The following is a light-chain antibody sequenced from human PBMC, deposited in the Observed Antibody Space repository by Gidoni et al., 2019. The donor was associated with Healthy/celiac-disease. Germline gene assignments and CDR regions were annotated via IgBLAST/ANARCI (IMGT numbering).Light chain of an antibody. V-gene: IGKV1-16*02. Sequence: DIQMTQSPSSLSESAGDTVTLTCRSIQGISSYLALFQQNPGTAPNSLIYAASSCHSGVPSKFSGSGSGTAFTLSIRSLQPEDFGTYYCQQYTPYPYTFGPGTKLEIK. J-gene: IGKJ2*01. CDR2: AAS. CDR1: QGISSY. CDR3: QQYTPYPYT.